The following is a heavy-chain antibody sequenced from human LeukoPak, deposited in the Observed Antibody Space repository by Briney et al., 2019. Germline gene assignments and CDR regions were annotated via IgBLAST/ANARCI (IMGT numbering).Heavy chain of an antibody. Sequence: GESLKISCKGSGYSFTSYWIGWVRQMPGKGLEWMGIIYPGDSDTRYSPSFQGQVTISADKSISTAYLQWSSLKASDTAMYYCARPIQYYYDSSGYSRKVVAFDIWGQGTMVTVSS. CDR3: ARPIQYYYDSSGYSRKVVAFDI. V-gene: IGHV5-51*01. D-gene: IGHD3-22*01. CDR2: IYPGDSDT. CDR1: GYSFTSYW. J-gene: IGHJ3*02.